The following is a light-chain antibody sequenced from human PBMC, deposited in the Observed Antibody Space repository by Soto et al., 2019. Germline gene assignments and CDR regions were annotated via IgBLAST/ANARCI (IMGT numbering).Light chain of an antibody. Sequence: DVQMTQSPSSVSASVGDRVSITCRASQGISEWLAWYQQKPGRAPRLLIFGASVLKRGVQSRFSGSGSGRDFTLTISSLKAEEVATYFCQQANSIPLTFGGGTKVEIK. CDR3: QQANSIPLT. V-gene: IGKV1D-12*01. CDR2: GAS. J-gene: IGKJ4*01. CDR1: QGISEW.